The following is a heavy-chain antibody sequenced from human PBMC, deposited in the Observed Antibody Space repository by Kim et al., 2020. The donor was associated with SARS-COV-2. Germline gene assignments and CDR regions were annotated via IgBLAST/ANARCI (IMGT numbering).Heavy chain of an antibody. D-gene: IGHD3-10*01. CDR2: VGTST. J-gene: IGHJ4*02. V-gene: IGHV3-74*01. Sequence: VGTSTYYPDSVKGRFAISRDNSKNTLYLQMNSLRTEDTAVYYCFRGGVDFWGQGTLVTVSS. CDR3: FRGGVDF.